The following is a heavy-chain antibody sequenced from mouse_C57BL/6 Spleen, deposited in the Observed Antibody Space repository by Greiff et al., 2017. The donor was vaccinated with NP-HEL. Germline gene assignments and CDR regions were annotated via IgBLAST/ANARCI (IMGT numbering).Heavy chain of an antibody. V-gene: IGHV2-2*01. CDR1: GFSLTSYG. J-gene: IGHJ3*01. D-gene: IGHD3-1*01. CDR2: IWSGGST. Sequence: QVQLKESGPGLVQPSQSLSITCAVSGFSLTSYGVHWVRQSPGKGLEWLGVIWSGGSTDYNAAFISRLSISKDNSKSQVFFKMNSLQADDTAIYYCAISGFAYWGQGTLVTVSA. CDR3: AISGFAY.